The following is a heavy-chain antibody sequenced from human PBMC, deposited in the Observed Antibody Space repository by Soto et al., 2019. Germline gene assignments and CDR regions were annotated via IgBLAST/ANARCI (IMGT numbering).Heavy chain of an antibody. J-gene: IGHJ4*02. CDR1: GFNFNDYD. V-gene: IGHV3-11*01. CDR2: ISSSGSTI. CDR3: ARELSGRVHFDY. D-gene: IGHD3-10*01. Sequence: PVGSLGLSCADSGFNFNDYDISWIRQAPGQGLEWLSYISSSGSTIYYADSVRGRFTISRDNAKKTMYLQVNSLRDEDTAVYYCARELSGRVHFDYWGQGTLVTVSS.